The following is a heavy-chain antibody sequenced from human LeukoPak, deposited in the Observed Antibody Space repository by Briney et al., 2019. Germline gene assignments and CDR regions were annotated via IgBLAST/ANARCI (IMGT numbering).Heavy chain of an antibody. CDR1: GGSINNYY. CDR3: ARGRYCSADICSGGDAFDI. J-gene: IGHJ3*02. CDR2: IYTRGST. D-gene: IGHD2-15*01. V-gene: IGHV4-4*07. Sequence: PSETLSLTCTVSGGSINNYYWSWIRQPAGKGLEWIGRIYTRGSTDYNPSLKSRVTMSVDTSKNQFSLKLSSVTAADTAVYYCARGRYCSADICSGGDAFDIWGQGTMVSVSS.